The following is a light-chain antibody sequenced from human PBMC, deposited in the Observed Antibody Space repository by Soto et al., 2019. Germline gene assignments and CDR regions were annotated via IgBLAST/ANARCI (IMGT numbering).Light chain of an antibody. CDR1: QSVSNNY. CDR3: QQYNSYWT. CDR2: GAS. J-gene: IGKJ1*01. V-gene: IGKV3-20*01. Sequence: EIVLTQSPATLSLSPGERATLSCRASQSVSNNYLAWYQQKPGQAPRRLIYGASSRATGIPDRFSGSGSGTDFTLTISSLQPDDFATYYCQQYNSYWTFGQGTKVDIK.